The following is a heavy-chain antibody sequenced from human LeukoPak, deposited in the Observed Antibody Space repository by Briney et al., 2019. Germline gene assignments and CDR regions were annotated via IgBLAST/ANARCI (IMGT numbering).Heavy chain of an antibody. V-gene: IGHV3-21*04. D-gene: IGHD3-22*01. CDR1: GFTFSSYS. CDR3: ARDGFYYDSSGRFDF. Sequence: GGSLRLSCATSGFTFSSYSMNWVRQAPGKGLEWVSCISSSSSYIYYTDSVKGRFTISRDNAKNSLYLQMNSLRAEDTAVYYCARDGFYYDSSGRFDFWGQGTLVTVSS. CDR2: ISSSSSYI. J-gene: IGHJ4*02.